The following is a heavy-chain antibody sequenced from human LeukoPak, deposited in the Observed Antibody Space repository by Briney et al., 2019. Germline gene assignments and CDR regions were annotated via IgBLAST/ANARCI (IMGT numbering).Heavy chain of an antibody. J-gene: IGHJ6*03. CDR2: IIPIFGTA. CDR1: GGTFSSYA. Sequence: SVKVSCKASGGTFSSYAISWVRQAPGQRLEWMGGIIPIFGTANYAQKFQGRVTITTDESTSTAYMELSSLRSEDTAVYYCARNHYDFWSGYYSDYYYYMDVWGKGTTVTVSS. CDR3: ARNHYDFWSGYYSDYYYYMDV. D-gene: IGHD3-3*01. V-gene: IGHV1-69*05.